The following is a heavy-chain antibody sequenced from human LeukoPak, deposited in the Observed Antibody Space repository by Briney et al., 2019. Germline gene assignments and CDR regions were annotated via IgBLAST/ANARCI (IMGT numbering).Heavy chain of an antibody. CDR3: AKEKPCGGYAGRYFDY. CDR2: ISGSGGST. D-gene: IGHD5-12*01. V-gene: IGHV3-23*01. CDR1: GFTFSSYA. J-gene: IGHJ4*02. Sequence: GGSLRLSCAASGFTFSSYAMSWVRQAPGKGREWVSAISGSGGSTYYADSVKGRFTISRDNSKNTLYLQMNSLRAEDTAVYYCAKEKPCGGYAGRYFDYWGQGTLVTVSS.